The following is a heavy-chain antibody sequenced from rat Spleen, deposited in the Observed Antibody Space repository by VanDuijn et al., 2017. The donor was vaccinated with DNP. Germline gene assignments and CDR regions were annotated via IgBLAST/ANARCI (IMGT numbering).Heavy chain of an antibody. V-gene: IGHV5-31*01. D-gene: IGHD1-10*01. CDR2: ITSSGGST. CDR1: GFTFNNYW. CDR3: ASLNNYNWFAY. Sequence: EVQLVQSGGGLVQPGRSLKLSCAASGFTFNNYWMTWIRQVPGKGLEWVASITSSGGSTYYPDSVKGRFTISRDNAKSTLYLQMDSLRSEDTATYYCASLNNYNWFAYWGQGTLVTVSS. J-gene: IGHJ3*01.